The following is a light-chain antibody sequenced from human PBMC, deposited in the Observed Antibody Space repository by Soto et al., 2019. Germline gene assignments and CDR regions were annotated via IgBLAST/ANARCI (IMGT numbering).Light chain of an antibody. Sequence: PGERATLSCMASRSVSSSLVWYQQKPGQAPRLLIYDASNRATGIPARFSGSGSGTDFTLTISSLEPEDSAVYYCQQRHTWPITFGQGTRLEIK. V-gene: IGKV3-11*01. CDR2: DAS. CDR3: QQRHTWPIT. CDR1: RSVSSS. J-gene: IGKJ5*01.